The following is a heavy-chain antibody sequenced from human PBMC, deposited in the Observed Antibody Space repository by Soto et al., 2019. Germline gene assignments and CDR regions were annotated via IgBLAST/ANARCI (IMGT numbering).Heavy chain of an antibody. Sequence: QGHLVQSEAEVKKSGASVKVSCKASGYTVTRYGISWVRQAPGQGLEWMGWISGYNGDTNYAQKFQGRVSMTIDTSTTTAYMELRSLTSDDTAVYYCAKNGQPPYYYGLDVWGQGTKVTVSS. CDR2: ISGYNGDT. D-gene: IGHD2-8*01. CDR3: AKNGQPPYYYGLDV. J-gene: IGHJ6*02. CDR1: GYTVTRYG. V-gene: IGHV1-18*01.